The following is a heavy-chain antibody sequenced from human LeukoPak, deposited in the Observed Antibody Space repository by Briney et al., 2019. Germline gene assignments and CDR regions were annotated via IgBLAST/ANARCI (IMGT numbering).Heavy chain of an antibody. CDR1: GFTFSNYE. D-gene: IGHD4-11*01. J-gene: IGHJ6*03. Sequence: GGSLRLSCVASGFTFSNYEMNWVRQAPGKGLEWLSYITSSDSTTHYAYSVKGRFTISRADAQNSLYLQMNSMSAEDTAVDYCSRVPTVYYYYYLDVWGKGTTVTISS. V-gene: IGHV3-48*03. CDR3: SRVPTVYYYYYLDV. CDR2: ITSSDSTT.